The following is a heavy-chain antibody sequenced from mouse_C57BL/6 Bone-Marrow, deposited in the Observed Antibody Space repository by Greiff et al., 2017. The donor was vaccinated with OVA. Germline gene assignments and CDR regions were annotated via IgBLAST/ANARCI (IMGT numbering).Heavy chain of an antibody. V-gene: IGHV1-69*01. J-gene: IGHJ2*01. CDR2: IDPSDSYT. D-gene: IGHD1-1*01. Sequence: VQLQQPGAELVMPGASVKLSCKASGYTFTSYWMHWVKQRPGQGLEWIGEIDPSDSYTNYNQKFKGKSTLTVDKSSSTAYMQLSSLTSEDSAVYYCARGDYGSRGGYYFDYWGQGTTLTVSS. CDR3: ARGDYGSRGGYYFDY. CDR1: GYTFTSYW.